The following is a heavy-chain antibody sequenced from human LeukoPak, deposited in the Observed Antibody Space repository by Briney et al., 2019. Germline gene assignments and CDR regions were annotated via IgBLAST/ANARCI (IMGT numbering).Heavy chain of an antibody. J-gene: IGHJ4*02. CDR1: GFTFNQYY. CDR2: ISSSSSYT. CDR3: ARDLSSLTV. V-gene: IGHV3-11*05. Sequence: GGSLRPSCAASGFTFNQYYMTWLRQAPGEGLEWISYISSSSSYTNYAASVKGRFTTCRDNDKNPDYLQINSLRADVTVVYYGARDLSSLTVWGQGTVVTVSS.